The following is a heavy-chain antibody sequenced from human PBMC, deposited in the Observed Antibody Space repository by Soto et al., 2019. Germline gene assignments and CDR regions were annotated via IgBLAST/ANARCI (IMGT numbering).Heavy chain of an antibody. Sequence: SVKVSCTASGYTFTSYAMHWVRQAPGQRLEWMGWINAGNGNTKYSQKFQGRVTITRDTSASTAYMELSSLRSEDTAVYYCARLEGGTGDAFDIWGQGTMVTVSS. J-gene: IGHJ3*02. D-gene: IGHD2-15*01. V-gene: IGHV1-3*01. CDR3: ARLEGGTGDAFDI. CDR2: INAGNGNT. CDR1: GYTFTSYA.